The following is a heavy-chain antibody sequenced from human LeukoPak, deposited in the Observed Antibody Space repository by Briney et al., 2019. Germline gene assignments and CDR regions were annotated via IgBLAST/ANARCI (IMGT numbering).Heavy chain of an antibody. D-gene: IGHD5-18*01. J-gene: IGHJ4*02. CDR3: ARDEGYSYGYVSDY. Sequence: SVKVSCKASGGTFISYAISWVRQAPGQGLEWMGRIIPILGIANYAQKFQGRVTITADKSTSTAYMELSSLRSEDTAVYYCARDEGYSYGYVSDYWGQGTLVTVSS. CDR2: IIPILGIA. V-gene: IGHV1-69*04. CDR1: GGTFISYA.